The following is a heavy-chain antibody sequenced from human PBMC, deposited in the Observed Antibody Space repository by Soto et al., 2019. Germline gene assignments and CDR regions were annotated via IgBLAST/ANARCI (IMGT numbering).Heavy chain of an antibody. V-gene: IGHV3-23*01. CDR3: AKGAAHYDILTGYYTVGFDY. J-gene: IGHJ4*02. CDR1: GFTFSSYA. CDR2: ISGSGGST. Sequence: EVQLLESGGGLVQPGGSLRLSCAASGFTFSSYAMSWVRQAPGKGLEWVSAISGSGGSTYYADSVKGRFTISRDNSKNPLYLQMNSLRAEDTAVYYCAKGAAHYDILTGYYTVGFDYWGQGTLVTVSS. D-gene: IGHD3-9*01.